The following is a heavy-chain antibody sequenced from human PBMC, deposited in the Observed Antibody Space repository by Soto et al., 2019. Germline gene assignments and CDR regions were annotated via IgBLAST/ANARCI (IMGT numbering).Heavy chain of an antibody. CDR2: ISGSGGST. CDR1: GFTFSSYA. D-gene: IGHD1-26*01. V-gene: IGHV3-23*01. Sequence: EVQLLESGGGLVQPGGSLRLSCAASGFTFSSYAMRWVRQAPVKGLEWVSAISGSGGSTYYADSVKGRFTISRDNSKNTPYLQMNSLRAEDTAVYYCARRGSGSYYDYWGQGTLATVSS. J-gene: IGHJ4*02. CDR3: ARRGSGSYYDY.